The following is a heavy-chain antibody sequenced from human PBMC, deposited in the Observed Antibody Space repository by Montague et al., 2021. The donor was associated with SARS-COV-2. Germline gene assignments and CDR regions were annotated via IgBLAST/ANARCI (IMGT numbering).Heavy chain of an antibody. J-gene: IGHJ5*02. Sequence: SETLSLTCAVYGGSFSGYYWSWIRQPPGKGPEWIGEVNHSGSTNYNPSLKSRVTISVDTSKNQFSLKLSSVTAADTAVYYCARAGYSSSWYGARNWFDPWGQGTLVTVSS. V-gene: IGHV4-34*01. CDR2: VNHSGST. D-gene: IGHD6-13*01. CDR1: GGSFSGYY. CDR3: ARAGYSSSWYGARNWFDP.